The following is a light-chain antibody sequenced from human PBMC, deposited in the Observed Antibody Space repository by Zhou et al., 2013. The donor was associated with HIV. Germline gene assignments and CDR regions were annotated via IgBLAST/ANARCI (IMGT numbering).Light chain of an antibody. V-gene: IGKV1-5*03. CDR1: QSVSTW. CDR3: QQYSIYPWT. CDR2: KAS. J-gene: IGKJ1*01. Sequence: DVQMTQSPSTLSASVGDRVTITCRASQSVSTWLAWYQQKAGKAPKLLIYKASTLESGVPSRFSGGGSGTEFTLTIRSLQPDDFATYYCQQYSIYPWTFGQGTRVDTK.